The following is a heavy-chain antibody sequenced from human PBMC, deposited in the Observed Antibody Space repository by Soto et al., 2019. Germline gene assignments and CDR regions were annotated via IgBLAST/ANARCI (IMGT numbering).Heavy chain of an antibody. Sequence: PSETLSLTCAVSGDSITSNNWWTWVRQSPGTRLEWIGEIYPSGTTNYNPSLRSRATISVDRSKNHFSLNLNSLTAADTALYYCAIRPDGSPWLAYRGQGTLVTVSS. V-gene: IGHV4-4*02. CDR2: IYPSGTT. J-gene: IGHJ4*02. D-gene: IGHD6-19*01. CDR3: AIRPDGSPWLAY. CDR1: GDSITSNNW.